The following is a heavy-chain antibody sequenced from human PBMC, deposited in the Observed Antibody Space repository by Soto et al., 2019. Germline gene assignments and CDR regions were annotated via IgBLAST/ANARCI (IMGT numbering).Heavy chain of an antibody. CDR2: IYYSGST. Sequence: PSETLSLTCTVSGGSIRSYYWSWIRQPPGKGLELIGYIYYSGSTNYNPSLKSRVTISVDTSKNQFSLKLSSVTAADTAVYYCARAGITVATSRWFDPWGQGTLVNLSS. CDR1: GGSIRSYY. D-gene: IGHD4-4*01. J-gene: IGHJ5*02. CDR3: ARAGITVATSRWFDP. V-gene: IGHV4-59*01.